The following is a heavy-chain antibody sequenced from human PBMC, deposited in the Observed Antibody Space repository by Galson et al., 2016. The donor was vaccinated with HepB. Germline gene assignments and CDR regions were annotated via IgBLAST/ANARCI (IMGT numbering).Heavy chain of an antibody. Sequence: SLRLSCAGSGLTFSSYALYWVRQAPGKGPEWVAVISYDGGNKYYADSVKGRFTISRDNSKNTLYVHMNSLRAEDTAVYYCVREAGYSNAFVYWGQGTLVTVSS. V-gene: IGHV3-30-3*01. D-gene: IGHD4-11*01. CDR3: VREAGYSNAFVY. CDR2: ISYDGGNK. J-gene: IGHJ4*02. CDR1: GLTFSSYA.